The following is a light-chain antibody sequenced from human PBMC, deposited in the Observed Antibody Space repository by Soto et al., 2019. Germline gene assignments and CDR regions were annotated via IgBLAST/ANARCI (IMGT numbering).Light chain of an antibody. V-gene: IGLV2-8*01. CDR1: SSDVGGYNY. Sequence: QSALTQPPSASGSPGQSVTISCTGTSSDVGGYNYVSWYQQYPGRAPKLMIYEVTKRPSGVPDRFSGSNSGNTATLTISRAQAGDEADYYCQVWDSSTVVFGGGTKLTVL. J-gene: IGLJ2*01. CDR3: QVWDSSTVV. CDR2: EVT.